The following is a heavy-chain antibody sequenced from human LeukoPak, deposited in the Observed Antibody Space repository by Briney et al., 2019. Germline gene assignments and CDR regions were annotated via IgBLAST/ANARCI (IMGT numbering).Heavy chain of an antibody. V-gene: IGHV4-38-2*02. D-gene: IGHD3-10*01. CDR3: ASLLWFGELSFDY. J-gene: IGHJ4*02. CDR2: IYHTGST. Sequence: SETLSLTCTVSGYSISSGYYWGWIRQPPGKGLEWIGGIYHTGSTYYNPSLKSRVTISVDTSKNQFSLKLRSVTAADTAVYYCASLLWFGELSFDYWGQGTLVTVSS. CDR1: GYSISSGYY.